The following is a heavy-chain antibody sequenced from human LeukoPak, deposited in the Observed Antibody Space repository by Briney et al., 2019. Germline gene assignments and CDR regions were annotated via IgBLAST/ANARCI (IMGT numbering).Heavy chain of an antibody. D-gene: IGHD4-17*01. CDR2: ISYDETKR. CDR1: GFTFSSFA. CDR3: ARDFGREGPQGPDYDDYFGNY. J-gene: IGHJ4*02. V-gene: IGHV3-30-3*01. Sequence: GGSLRLSCAASGFTFSSFAMYWVRQAPGKGLEWLARISYDETKRYYADSVNGRFTISRDDSKSTVYVQMNSLRPEDTAVYYCARDFGREGPQGPDYDDYFGNYWGQGTLVTVSS.